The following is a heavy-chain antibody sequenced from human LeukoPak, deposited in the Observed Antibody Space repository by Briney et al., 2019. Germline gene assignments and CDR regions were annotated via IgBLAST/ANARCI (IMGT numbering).Heavy chain of an antibody. CDR3: ARDLGRSENIAVAGHFPYYFDY. D-gene: IGHD6-19*01. Sequence: GASVKVSCKASGYTFTSYGISWVRQAPGQGLEWMGWISAYNGNTNYAQKLQGRVTMTTDTSTSTAYMELRSLRSDDTAVYYCARDLGRSENIAVAGHFPYYFDYWGQGTLVTVSS. CDR1: GYTFTSYG. J-gene: IGHJ4*02. V-gene: IGHV1-18*01. CDR2: ISAYNGNT.